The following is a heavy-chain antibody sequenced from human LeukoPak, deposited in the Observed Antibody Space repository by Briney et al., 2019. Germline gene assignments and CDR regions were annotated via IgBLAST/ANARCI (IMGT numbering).Heavy chain of an antibody. V-gene: IGHV4-59*01. D-gene: IGHD2-15*01. CDR1: GGSISSYY. CDR3: ARDFKYCSGGSCYGGVFDY. Sequence: SETLSLTCTVSGGSISSYYWSWIRQPPGQGLEWIGYIYYSGSTNYNPSLKSRVTISVDTSKNQFSLKLSSVTAADTAVYYCARDFKYCSGGSCYGGVFDYWGQGTLVTVSS. J-gene: IGHJ4*02. CDR2: IYYSGST.